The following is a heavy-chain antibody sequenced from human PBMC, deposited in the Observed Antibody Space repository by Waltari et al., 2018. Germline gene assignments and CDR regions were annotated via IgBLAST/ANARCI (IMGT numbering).Heavy chain of an antibody. CDR3: AREGKLLGAFDI. Sequence: EVQLVESGGTLVQPGGSLRLSGAASGSTFGTYWMNWVRQAPGKGLEWVADIRQDGNQKSYVDSVKGRFTISRDNAESSLYLQMNSLRAEDTAVYYCAREGKLLGAFDIWGQGTMVTVSS. V-gene: IGHV3-7*01. D-gene: IGHD1-26*01. CDR1: GSTFGTYW. J-gene: IGHJ3*02. CDR2: IRQDGNQK.